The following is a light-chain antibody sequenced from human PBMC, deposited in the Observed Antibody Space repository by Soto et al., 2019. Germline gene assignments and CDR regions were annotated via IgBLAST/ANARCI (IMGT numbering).Light chain of an antibody. V-gene: IGLV1-51*01. J-gene: IGLJ1*01. CDR3: GTWDSSLSATYV. Sequence: QSVLTQPPSVSAAPGQKVTISCSGSSSNIGNNYVSWYQQLPGTAPKLLIYDNNKRPSVIPDRFSGSKSCTSATLGITGLQTGDEADYYCGTWDSSLSATYVFGTGTKVTVL. CDR2: DNN. CDR1: SSNIGNNY.